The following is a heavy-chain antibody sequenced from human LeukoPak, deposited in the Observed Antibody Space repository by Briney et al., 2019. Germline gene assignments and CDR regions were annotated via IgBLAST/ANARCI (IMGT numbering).Heavy chain of an antibody. V-gene: IGHV3-23*01. CDR1: GCTFRTYA. J-gene: IGHJ3*01. D-gene: IGHD6-13*01. CDR3: AKEVAAHRILDAFDF. Sequence: GGSLRLSCVASGCTFRTYAMSWVRQAPGKGLDWLSGINPTDSGDSTYYADSVVGRFTISRDDSKNTLYLQLNSLRADDTAVYYCAKEVAAHRILDAFDFWGQGTLVTVSS. CDR2: INPTDSGDST.